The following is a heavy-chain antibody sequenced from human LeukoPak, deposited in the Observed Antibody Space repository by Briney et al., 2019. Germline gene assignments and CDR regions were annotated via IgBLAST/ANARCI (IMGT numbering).Heavy chain of an antibody. J-gene: IGHJ3*02. CDR1: GYTFTGYY. Sequence: ASVKVSCKASGYTFTGYYMHWVRQAPGQGLEWMGWINPNSGGTNYAQKFQGRVTMTRDTSISTAYMELSRLRSDDTAVYYCARAPTYYYGSGIPGAFDIWGQGTMVTVPS. CDR3: ARAPTYYYGSGIPGAFDI. D-gene: IGHD3-10*01. V-gene: IGHV1-2*02. CDR2: INPNSGGT.